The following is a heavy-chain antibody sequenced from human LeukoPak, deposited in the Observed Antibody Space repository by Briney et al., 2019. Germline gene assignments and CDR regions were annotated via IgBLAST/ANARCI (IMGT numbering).Heavy chain of an antibody. Sequence: PGGSLRLSCAASGFTVSSNYMSWVRQAPGKGLEWVSVIYSGGSTYYADSVKGRFTISRDNSKNTLYLQMNSLRAEDTAVYYCARERAAAGTGNYFDYWGQGTLVTVSS. D-gene: IGHD6-13*01. V-gene: IGHV3-53*01. CDR2: IYSGGST. CDR1: GFTVSSNY. J-gene: IGHJ4*02. CDR3: ARERAAAGTGNYFDY.